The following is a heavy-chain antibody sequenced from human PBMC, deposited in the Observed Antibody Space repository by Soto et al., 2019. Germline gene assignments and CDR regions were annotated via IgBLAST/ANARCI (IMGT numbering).Heavy chain of an antibody. Sequence: QLQLQESGPGLVKPSETLSLTCTVSGGSISSSSYYWGWIRQPPGKGLEWIGSIYYSGSTYYNPSLKSRVTIAIDTYKNQCSLKLSSVTAADTAVYYCARLGRDGYNRVDYWGQGTLVTVSS. CDR1: GGSISSSSYY. CDR2: IYYSGST. J-gene: IGHJ4*02. CDR3: ARLGRDGYNRVDY. D-gene: IGHD5-12*01. V-gene: IGHV4-39*01.